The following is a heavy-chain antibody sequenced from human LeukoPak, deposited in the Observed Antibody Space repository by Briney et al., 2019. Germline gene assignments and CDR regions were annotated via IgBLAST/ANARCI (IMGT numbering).Heavy chain of an antibody. J-gene: IGHJ4*02. CDR1: GFTFASYA. CDR3: AKGGYDYVEVGYFDY. Sequence: PGGSPRLSCAASGFTFASYAMSWVCQTPGKGLEWVSVIIGSVASTYYADSVKGRFTISRDNSKNTLYLQMNSLRADDTAVYYCAKGGYDYVEVGYFDYWGQGTLVTVSS. CDR2: IIGSVAST. V-gene: IGHV3-23*01. D-gene: IGHD5-12*01.